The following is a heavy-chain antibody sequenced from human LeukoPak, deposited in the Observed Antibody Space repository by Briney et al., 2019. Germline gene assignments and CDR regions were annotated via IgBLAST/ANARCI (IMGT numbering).Heavy chain of an antibody. J-gene: IGHJ4*02. CDR3: ARGGSRKPRANFDY. V-gene: IGHV4-34*01. D-gene: IGHD3-10*01. Sequence: SETLSLTCAVYGGSFSGYYWSWIRQPPGKGLEWIGEINHSGSTNYNPSLKSRVTISVDTSKNQFPLKLSSVTAADTAVYYCARGGSRKPRANFDYWGQGTLVTASS. CDR1: GGSFSGYY. CDR2: INHSGST.